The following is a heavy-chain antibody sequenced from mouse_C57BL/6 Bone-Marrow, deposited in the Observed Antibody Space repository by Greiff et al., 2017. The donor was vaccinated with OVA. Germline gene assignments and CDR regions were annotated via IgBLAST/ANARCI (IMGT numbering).Heavy chain of an antibody. V-gene: IGHV1-81*01. Sequence: QVQLQQSGAELARPGASVKLSCKASGYTFTSYGISWVKQRTGQGLEWIGEIYPRSGNTYYNEKFKGKATLTADKSSSTAYMELRSLTSEDSAVYFCVRHDRFAYWGQGTLVTVSA. D-gene: IGHD2-12*01. CDR3: VRHDRFAY. CDR1: GYTFTSYG. CDR2: IYPRSGNT. J-gene: IGHJ3*01.